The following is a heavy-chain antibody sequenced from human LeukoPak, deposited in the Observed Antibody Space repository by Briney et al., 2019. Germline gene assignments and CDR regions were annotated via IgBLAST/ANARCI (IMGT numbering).Heavy chain of an antibody. CDR3: ARDSSGRFLDY. J-gene: IGHJ4*02. D-gene: IGHD1-26*01. CDR2: ISPNSGGT. CDR1: GYTFTAYY. Sequence: GASVKVSCKASGYTFTAYYMHWVRQAPGQGLAWMGWISPNSGGTNYAQKFQGRVTMTSDTSFSTAYMELCRLTSDDTAVYYCARDSSGRFLDYWGQGTLVTVSS. V-gene: IGHV1-2*02.